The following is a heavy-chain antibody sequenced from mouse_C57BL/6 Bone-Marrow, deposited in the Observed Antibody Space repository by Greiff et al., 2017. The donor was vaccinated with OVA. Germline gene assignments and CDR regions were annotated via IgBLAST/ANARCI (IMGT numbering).Heavy chain of an antibody. CDR3: ARSLLRRFAY. D-gene: IGHD1-1*01. Sequence: QVQLKQPGAELVKPGASVKMSCKASGYTFTSYWITWVKQRPGQGLEWIGDIYPGSGSTKYNEKFKSKATLTVDTSSSTAYMQLSSLTSEDSAVYYCARSLLRRFAYWGQGTLVTVSA. J-gene: IGHJ3*01. CDR1: GYTFTSYW. V-gene: IGHV1-55*01. CDR2: IYPGSGST.